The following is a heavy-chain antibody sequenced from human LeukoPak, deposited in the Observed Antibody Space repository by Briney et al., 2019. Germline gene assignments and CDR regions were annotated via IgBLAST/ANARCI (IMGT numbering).Heavy chain of an antibody. D-gene: IGHD5-12*01. CDR3: ARVGRLHSFDY. CDR2: IYYSGST. J-gene: IGHJ4*02. CDR1: GGSISSGDYY. Sequence: SQTLSFTCTVSGGSISSGDYYWSWIRQPPGKGLEWIGYIYYSGSTYYSPSLKSRVTISVDTSKNQFSLKLSSVTAADTAVYYCARVGRLHSFDYWGQGTLVTVSS. V-gene: IGHV4-30-4*01.